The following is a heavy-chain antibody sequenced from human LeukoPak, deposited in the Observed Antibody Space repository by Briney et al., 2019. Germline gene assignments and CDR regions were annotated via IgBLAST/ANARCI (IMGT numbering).Heavy chain of an antibody. J-gene: IGHJ4*02. CDR1: GFTVSSNY. CDR2: IYSGGRT. Sequence: GGPLRLSCAASGFTVSSNYMSWVRQAPGKGLEWVSVIYSGGRTYYADSVKGRFTISRDNSRNTLYLQMNSLRAEDTAVYYCAREGSSSSYYFDYWGQGTLVTVSS. CDR3: AREGSSSSYYFDY. D-gene: IGHD6-6*01. V-gene: IGHV3-53*01.